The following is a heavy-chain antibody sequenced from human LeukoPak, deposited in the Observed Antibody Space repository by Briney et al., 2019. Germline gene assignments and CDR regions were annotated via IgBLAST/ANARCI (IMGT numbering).Heavy chain of an antibody. CDR1: GFTFSGFA. CDR3: TRLLTGSYDY. CDR2: IRSKSNRYAT. D-gene: IGHD1-26*01. V-gene: IGHV3-73*01. Sequence: GGSLRLSCAASGFTFSGFAMHWVRQASGKGPEWVGRIRSKSNRYATAYAASVKGRFTISRDDLKNTAYLQMNSLKTEDTAVYYCTRLLTGSYDYWGQGTLVTVSS. J-gene: IGHJ4*02.